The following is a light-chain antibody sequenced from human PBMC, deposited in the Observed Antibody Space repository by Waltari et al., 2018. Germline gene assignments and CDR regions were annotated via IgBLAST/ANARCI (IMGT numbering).Light chain of an antibody. CDR2: AAS. J-gene: IGKJ2*01. CDR1: QTISTY. CDR3: QQIYNSPYT. Sequence: DIQMTQSPSSLSASVGDRVTITCRASQTISTYLNWYQQKPGKAPKLLMFAASTLQSGVPSRFSGSGSETDFTLSISSQQPEDFATYFCQQIYNSPYTFGQGTKLEIK. V-gene: IGKV1-39*01.